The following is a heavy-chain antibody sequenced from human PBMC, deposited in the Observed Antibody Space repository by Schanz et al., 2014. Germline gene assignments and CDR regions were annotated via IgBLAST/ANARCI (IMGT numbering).Heavy chain of an antibody. CDR2: LSGSGGST. V-gene: IGHV3-23*04. Sequence: EVQLAESGGGLVQPGGSLRLSCAASGFTFRSNNMTWVRQAPGRGLQWFSALSGSGGSTYYADSVKGRFTISRDNSKNTLYLQLNSLRAEDTAVYYCAKQIHYDILTVTRNWGQGTLVTVSS. CDR3: AKQIHYDILTVTRN. CDR1: GFTFRSNN. J-gene: IGHJ4*02. D-gene: IGHD3-9*01.